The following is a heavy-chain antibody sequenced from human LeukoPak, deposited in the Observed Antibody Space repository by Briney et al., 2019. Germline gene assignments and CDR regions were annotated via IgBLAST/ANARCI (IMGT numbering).Heavy chain of an antibody. J-gene: IGHJ4*02. V-gene: IGHV1-18*01. CDR1: GYTFTSYG. CDR2: ISAYNGNT. CDR3: AAPRGTRLTGDFDWDY. Sequence: ASVKVSCKASGYTFTSYGISWVRQAPGQGLEWMGWISAYNGNTNYAQKLQGRVTMTTDTSTSTAYMELRSLRSDDTAVYYCAAPRGTRLTGDFDWDYWGQGTLSTVSS. D-gene: IGHD7-27*01.